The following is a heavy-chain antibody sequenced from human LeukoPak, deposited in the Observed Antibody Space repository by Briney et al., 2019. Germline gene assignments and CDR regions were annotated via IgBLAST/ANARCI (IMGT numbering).Heavy chain of an antibody. J-gene: IGHJ6*03. V-gene: IGHV3-69-1*01. CDR3: ARLPGYYYYYYYMDV. CDR2: ISSNSYI. CDR1: GFTVSSNY. Sequence: PGGSLRLSCAASGFTVSSNYMSWVRQAPGKGLEWVSGISSNSYIHYADSVKGRFTVSRDNAENSLYLQMNSLGAEDTAVYYCARLPGYYYYYYYMDVWGKGTTVTVSS.